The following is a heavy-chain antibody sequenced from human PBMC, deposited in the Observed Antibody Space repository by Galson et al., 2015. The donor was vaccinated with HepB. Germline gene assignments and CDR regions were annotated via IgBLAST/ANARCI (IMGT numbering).Heavy chain of an antibody. CDR2: ISYDGSNK. CDR3: ASQYSSSWYYYYGMDV. D-gene: IGHD6-13*01. Sequence: SLRLSCAASGFTFSSYAMHWVRQAPGKGLEWVAVISYDGSNKYYADSVKGRFTISRDNSKNTLYLQMNSLRAEDTAVYYCASQYSSSWYYYYGMDVWGQGTTVTVSS. CDR1: GFTFSSYA. V-gene: IGHV3-30-3*01. J-gene: IGHJ6*02.